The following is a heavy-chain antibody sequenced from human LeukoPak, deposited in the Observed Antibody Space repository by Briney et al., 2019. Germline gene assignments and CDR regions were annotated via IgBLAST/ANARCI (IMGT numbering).Heavy chain of an antibody. J-gene: IGHJ4*02. CDR2: TSSSGSTI. D-gene: IGHD5-12*01. Sequence: GGSLRLSCAASGFTFSDYYMSWIRQAPGKGLEWVSYTSSSGSTIYYADSVKGRFTISRDNAKNSLYLQMNSLRAEDTAVYYCARDGWYSGYEETLFDYWGQGTLVTVSS. CDR1: GFTFSDYY. CDR3: ARDGWYSGYEETLFDY. V-gene: IGHV3-11*01.